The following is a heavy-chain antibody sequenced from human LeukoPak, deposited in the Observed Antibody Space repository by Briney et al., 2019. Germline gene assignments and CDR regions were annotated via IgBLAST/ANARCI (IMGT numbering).Heavy chain of an antibody. CDR3: ARDGGNYYGSGSYYNPYYFDY. Sequence: ASVKVSCKASGYTFTSYGISWVRQAPGQGLEWMGWISAYNGNTNYVQKLQGRVTMTTDTSTSTAYMELRSLRSDNTAVYYCARDGGNYYGSGSYYNPYYFDYWGQGTLVTVSS. V-gene: IGHV1-18*01. J-gene: IGHJ4*02. CDR2: ISAYNGNT. D-gene: IGHD3-10*01. CDR1: GYTFTSYG.